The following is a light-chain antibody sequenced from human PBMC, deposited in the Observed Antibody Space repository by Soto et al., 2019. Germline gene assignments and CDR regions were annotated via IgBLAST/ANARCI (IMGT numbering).Light chain of an antibody. V-gene: IGKV3-20*01. CDR2: GAS. Sequence: EIVLTQSPGTLSLSPGERATLSCRASQSVSSSYLAWYLQKPGQAPRLLIYGASIRATGIPDRFSGSGSGTDFTLTISRLEPEDFAVYYCQQYGSSPSLTFGGGTKVEIK. CDR3: QQYGSSPSLT. J-gene: IGKJ4*01. CDR1: QSVSSSY.